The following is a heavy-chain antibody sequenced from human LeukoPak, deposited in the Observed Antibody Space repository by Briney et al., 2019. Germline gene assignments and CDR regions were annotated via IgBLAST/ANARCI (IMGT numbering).Heavy chain of an antibody. Sequence: SVTLSLTCSVSGDSINSYYWGWIRQPPGKGLEWIGYIYYSGSTNYNPSLKSRLTISVDTSKNQFSLKLSSVTAADTAVYYCARLTKRNDPFAIWGQGTMVTVSS. V-gene: IGHV4-59*01. CDR1: GDSINSYY. CDR3: ARLTKRNDPFAI. CDR2: IYYSGST. D-gene: IGHD1-14*01. J-gene: IGHJ3*02.